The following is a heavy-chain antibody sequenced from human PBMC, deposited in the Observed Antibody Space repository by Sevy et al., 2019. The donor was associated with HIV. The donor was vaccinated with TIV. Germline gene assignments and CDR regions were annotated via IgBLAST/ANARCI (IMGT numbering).Heavy chain of an antibody. Sequence: GSLRLSCSASGFRFIGHNMNWVRQAPGKGLEWVSSISGSSNYIYYAESLKGRFVISSDNVQYEVYLQMKSLRADDTAIYYCARGPPDGSYDYFDSWGQGTLVTVSS. D-gene: IGHD1-26*01. V-gene: IGHV3-21*01. CDR2: ISGSSNYI. J-gene: IGHJ4*02. CDR1: GFRFIGHN. CDR3: ARGPPDGSYDYFDS.